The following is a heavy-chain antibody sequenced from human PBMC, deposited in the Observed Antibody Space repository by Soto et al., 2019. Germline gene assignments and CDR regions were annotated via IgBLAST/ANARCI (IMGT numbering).Heavy chain of an antibody. Sequence: GESLKISCKGSGYSFTSYWISWVRQMPGKGLEWMGRIDPSDSYTNYSPSFQGHVTISADKSISTAYLQWSSLKASDTAMYYCARHNSLHSSSENWGQGTLVTSPQ. J-gene: IGHJ4*02. V-gene: IGHV5-10-1*01. D-gene: IGHD6-13*01. CDR1: GYSFTSYW. CDR2: IDPSDSYT. CDR3: ARHNSLHSSSEN.